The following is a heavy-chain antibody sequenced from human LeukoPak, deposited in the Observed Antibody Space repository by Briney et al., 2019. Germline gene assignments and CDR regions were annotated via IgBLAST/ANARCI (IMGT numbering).Heavy chain of an antibody. CDR3: LRGLATVETGPDY. CDR2: INSSSSYI. D-gene: IGHD4-11*01. J-gene: IGHJ4*02. V-gene: IGHV3-21*04. Sequence: TFSSYSMNGVRRATGKELEWVSSINSSSSYIYYADPVNRRFTISRANHTNSLYLQMNNRRADDTAPFYYLRGLATVETGPDYWGQGTLVSVSS. CDR1: TFSSYS.